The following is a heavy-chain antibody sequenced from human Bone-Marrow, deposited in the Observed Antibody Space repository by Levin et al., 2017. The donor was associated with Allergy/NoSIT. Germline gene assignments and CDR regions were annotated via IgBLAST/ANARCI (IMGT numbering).Heavy chain of an antibody. CDR2: ISGSGGST. CDR1: GFTFSSYA. J-gene: IGHJ4*02. Sequence: GESLKISCAASGFTFSSYAMSWVRQAPGKGLEWVSAISGSGGSTYYADSVKGRFTISRDNSKNTLYLQMNSLRAEDTAVYYCAKDNGQWPKFFDYWGQGTLVTVSS. V-gene: IGHV3-23*01. CDR3: AKDNGQWPKFFDY. D-gene: IGHD6-19*01.